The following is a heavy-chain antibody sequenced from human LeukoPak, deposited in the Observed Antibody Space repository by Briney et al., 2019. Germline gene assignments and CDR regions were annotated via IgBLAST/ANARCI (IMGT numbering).Heavy chain of an antibody. CDR2: ISGSGGIT. D-gene: IGHD1-26*01. V-gene: IGHV3-23*01. CDR1: GFTFSSCA. J-gene: IGHJ4*02. CDR3: ARGRIVGATPSYY. Sequence: GGSLRLSCAASGFTFSSCAMNWVRQAPGKGLEWVSGISGSGGITHYADSVKGRFTISRDNAKNSLYLQMNSLRAEDTAVYYCARGRIVGATPSYYWGQGTLVTVSS.